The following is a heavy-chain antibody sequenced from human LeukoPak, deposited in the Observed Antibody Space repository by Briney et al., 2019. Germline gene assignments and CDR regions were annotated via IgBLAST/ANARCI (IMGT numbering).Heavy chain of an antibody. V-gene: IGHV3-9*01. CDR1: GFTFDNYA. CDR3: AKDDSSSWPGMFDY. Sequence: GGSLRLSCASSGFTFDNYAMHWVRQAPGKGLEWVSGISWNSGSIGYADSVKGRFTISRDNAKNSLYLQMNSLRAEDTALYYCAKDDSSSWPGMFDYWGQGTLVTVSS. J-gene: IGHJ4*02. D-gene: IGHD6-13*01. CDR2: ISWNSGSI.